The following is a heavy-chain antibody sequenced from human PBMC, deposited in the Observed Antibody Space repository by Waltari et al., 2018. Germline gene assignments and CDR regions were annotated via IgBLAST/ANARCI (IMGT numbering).Heavy chain of an antibody. CDR1: GGSFSGYY. CDR3: ARGPVLLQHYFDY. D-gene: IGHD1-26*01. J-gene: IGHJ4*02. Sequence: QVQLQQWGAGLLKPSETLSLTCAVYGGSFSGYYWSWIRQPPGKGLEWIGEINHSGSTNYNPSLKSRVTISVDTSKNQFSLKLSSVTAADTAVYYCARGPVLLQHYFDYWGQGTLVTVSS. V-gene: IGHV4-34*01. CDR2: INHSGST.